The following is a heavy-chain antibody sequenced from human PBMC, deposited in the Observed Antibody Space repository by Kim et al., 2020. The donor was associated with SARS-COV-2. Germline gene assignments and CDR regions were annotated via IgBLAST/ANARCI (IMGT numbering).Heavy chain of an antibody. CDR2: IYHSGGT. CDR3: ARVSGVITMIVVVRAGWFDP. V-gene: IGHV4-4*02. Sequence: SETLSLTCAVSGGSISSSSWWCWVRQPPGKGLVWIGEIYHSGGTNYNPSLQSRVTISVDKSKNQFSLKLSSVTAADTAVFYCARVSGVITMIVVVRAGWFDPGGEGTLDTVPS. D-gene: IGHD3-22*01. J-gene: IGHJ5*02. CDR1: GGSISSSSW.